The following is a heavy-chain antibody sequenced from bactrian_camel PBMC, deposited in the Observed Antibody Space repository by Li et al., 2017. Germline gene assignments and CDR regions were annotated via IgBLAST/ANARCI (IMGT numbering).Heavy chain of an antibody. CDR1: AYTPAKVR. V-gene: IGHV3S63*01. CDR3: AAHPRNGYCSLRPADFVY. CDR2: LASDGSS. Sequence: HVQLVESGGGSVQAGGSLRLSCAFDAYTPAKVRMAWFRQAPGKEREGVASLASDGSSIYANSLKGRFTISEDKAKNTYYLQMNSLKPEDTAMYYCAAHPRNGYCSLRPADFVYWGQGTQVTVS. J-gene: IGHJ6*01. D-gene: IGHD3*01.